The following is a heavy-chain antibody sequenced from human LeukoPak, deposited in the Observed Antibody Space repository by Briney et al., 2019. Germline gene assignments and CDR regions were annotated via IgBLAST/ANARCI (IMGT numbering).Heavy chain of an antibody. V-gene: IGHV3-21*05. J-gene: IGHJ4*02. CDR1: GFTFSTYG. D-gene: IGHD3-9*01. Sequence: PGRSLRLSCATSGFTFSTYGIHWVRQAPGKGLEWVSYISSSSYTNYADSVKGRFTISRDNAKNSLYLQMNSLRAEDTAVYYCASVHYDILTGYSDYWGQGTLVTVSS. CDR2: ISSSSYT. CDR3: ASVHYDILTGYSDY.